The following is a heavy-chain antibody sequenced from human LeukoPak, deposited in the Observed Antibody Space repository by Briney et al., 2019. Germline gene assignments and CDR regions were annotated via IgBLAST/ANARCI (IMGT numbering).Heavy chain of an antibody. J-gene: IGHJ6*03. D-gene: IGHD3-22*01. V-gene: IGHV3-53*01. CDR3: ARGEYYYDSSGYYSYYMDV. CDR2: I. CDR1: GFTVSSNY. Sequence: PGGSLRLSCAASGFTVSSNYMSWVRQAPGKGLEWVSVISVKGRFTISRDNSKNTLYLQMNSLRAEDTAVYYCARGEYYYDSSGYYSYYMDVWGKGTTVTISS.